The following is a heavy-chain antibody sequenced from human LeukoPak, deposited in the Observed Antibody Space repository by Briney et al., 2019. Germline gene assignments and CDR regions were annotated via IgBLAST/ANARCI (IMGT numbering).Heavy chain of an antibody. CDR2: NYYSGST. CDR3: ARVYYYDSSGYYVPYWYFDL. D-gene: IGHD3-22*01. J-gene: IGHJ2*01. CDR1: GGSISSYY. V-gene: IGHV4-59*01. Sequence: PSETLSLTCTVSGGSISSYYGSWIRQPPGKGLEWIGYNYYSGSTNSNPSLKSRVTISVDTSKNQFSLKLSSVTAADTAVYYCARVYYYDSSGYYVPYWYFDLWGRGTLVTVSS.